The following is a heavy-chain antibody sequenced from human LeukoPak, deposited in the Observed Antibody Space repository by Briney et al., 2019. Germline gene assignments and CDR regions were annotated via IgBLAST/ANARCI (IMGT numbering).Heavy chain of an antibody. V-gene: IGHV4-34*01. CDR3: ARDRGIQLRKPGDRVYFDL. CDR1: GGSFSGYC. CDR2: INHSGST. D-gene: IGHD5-18*01. Sequence: SETLSLTCAVYGGSFSGYCWSWIRQPPGKGLEWIGEINHSGSTNYNPSLKSRVTISVDTSKNQFSLKLSSVTAADTAVYYCARDRGIQLRKPGDRVYFDLWGRGTLVTVSS. J-gene: IGHJ2*01.